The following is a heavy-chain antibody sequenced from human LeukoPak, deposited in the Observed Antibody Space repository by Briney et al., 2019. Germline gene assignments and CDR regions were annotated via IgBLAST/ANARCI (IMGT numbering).Heavy chain of an antibody. Sequence: GGSLRLSCAASGFTFSSYSMNWVRQAPGKGLEWVSSISSSSSYIYYADSVKGRFTISRDNAKNSLYLQMNSLRAEDTAVYYCAREGQAAGSGDLDYWGQGTLVTVSS. CDR1: GFTFSSYS. V-gene: IGHV3-21*01. CDR2: ISSSSSYI. J-gene: IGHJ4*02. CDR3: AREGQAAGSGDLDY. D-gene: IGHD6-13*01.